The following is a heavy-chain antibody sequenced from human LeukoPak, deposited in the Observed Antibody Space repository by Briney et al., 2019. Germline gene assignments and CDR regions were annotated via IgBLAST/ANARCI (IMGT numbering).Heavy chain of an antibody. V-gene: IGHV3-74*01. CDR1: GFILSNYW. Sequence: TGGSLRLSCATSGFILSNYWMHWVRQAPGKGLVWVSRINNDGSSTTYADSVKGRFTTSRDKARNTLYLQMNSLRAEDTAVYYCARDGISCTGGHCYFASWGQGTLVTVSS. D-gene: IGHD2-8*02. CDR3: ARDGISCTGGHCYFAS. CDR2: INNDGSST. J-gene: IGHJ4*02.